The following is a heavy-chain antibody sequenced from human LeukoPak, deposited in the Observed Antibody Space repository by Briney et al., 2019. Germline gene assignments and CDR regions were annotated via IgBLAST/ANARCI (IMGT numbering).Heavy chain of an antibody. J-gene: IGHJ5*02. CDR1: GYTFTSYD. Sequence: GASVKVSCKASGYTFTSYDINWVRQATGQGLEWMGWMNPNSGNTGYAQKFQGRVTMTGNTSISTAYMELSSLRSEDTAVYYCARAGGYSYGYSAYNWFDPWGQGTLVTVSS. CDR3: ARAGGYSYGYSAYNWFDP. CDR2: MNPNSGNT. V-gene: IGHV1-8*01. D-gene: IGHD5-18*01.